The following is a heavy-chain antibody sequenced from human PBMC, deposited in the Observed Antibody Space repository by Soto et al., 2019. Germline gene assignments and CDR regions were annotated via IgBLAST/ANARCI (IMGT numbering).Heavy chain of an antibody. J-gene: IGHJ4*02. Sequence: PGGSLRLSCAASGFTFSSYAMHWVRQAPGKGLEWVAVISYDGSNKYYADSVKGRFTISRDNSKNTLYLQMNSLRAEDTAVYYCEREKDIVVVVAAAPSFWGQGTLVTVSS. D-gene: IGHD2-15*01. CDR1: GFTFSSYA. V-gene: IGHV3-30-3*01. CDR3: EREKDIVVVVAAAPSF. CDR2: ISYDGSNK.